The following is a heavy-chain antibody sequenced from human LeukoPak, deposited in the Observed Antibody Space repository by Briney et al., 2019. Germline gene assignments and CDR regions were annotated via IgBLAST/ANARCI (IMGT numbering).Heavy chain of an antibody. D-gene: IGHD3-22*01. Sequence: GGSLRLSCAASGFTFSGHWMTWVRQAPGKGLEWVANIKEDGSKKNYVDSVKGRFTISRDNAKNSLYLQMTSLRAEDTAMYYCARSGYYDSSGYYHFDYWGQGTLVTVSS. CDR2: IKEDGSKK. CDR3: ARSGYYDSSGYYHFDY. CDR1: GFTFSGHW. V-gene: IGHV3-7*03. J-gene: IGHJ4*02.